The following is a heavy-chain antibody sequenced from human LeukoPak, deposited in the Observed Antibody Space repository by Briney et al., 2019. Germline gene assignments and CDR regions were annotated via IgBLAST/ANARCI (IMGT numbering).Heavy chain of an antibody. CDR1: GYTFTSYG. CDR3: ARVGEPYCSSTSCYYYYYMDV. V-gene: IGHV1-18*01. Sequence: ASVKVSCKASGYTFTSYGISWVRQAPGQGLEWMGWISAYNGNTNYAQKLQGRVTMTTDPSTSTAYMELRSLRSDDTALYYCARVGEPYCSSTSCYYYYYMDVWGKGTTVTVSS. CDR2: ISAYNGNT. J-gene: IGHJ6*03. D-gene: IGHD2-2*01.